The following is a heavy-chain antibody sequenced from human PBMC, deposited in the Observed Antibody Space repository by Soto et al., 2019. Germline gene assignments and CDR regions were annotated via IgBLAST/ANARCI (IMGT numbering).Heavy chain of an antibody. J-gene: IGHJ6*02. CDR1: GYTFTSYG. Sequence: ASVKVSCKASGYTFTSYGISWVRQAPGQGLEWMGWISAYNGNTNYAQKIQGRVTMTTDTSTSTAYMELRSLRSDDTAVYYCALGRDIMVATAIWGDYYYGMDVWGQGTTVTVSS. CDR3: ALGRDIMVATAIWGDYYYGMDV. V-gene: IGHV1-18*01. D-gene: IGHD2-21*02. CDR2: ISAYNGNT.